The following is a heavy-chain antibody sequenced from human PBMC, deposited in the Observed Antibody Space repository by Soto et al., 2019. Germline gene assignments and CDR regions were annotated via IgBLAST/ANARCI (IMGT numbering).Heavy chain of an antibody. Sequence: PGGSLRLSCAASGFTFSSYGMHWVRQAPGKGLEWVAVISYDGSNKYYADSVKGRFTISRDNSKNTLYLQMNSLRAEDTAVYYCAKDPDSYSSGWYEGPFDYWGQGTLVTVSS. CDR2: ISYDGSNK. CDR3: AKDPDSYSSGWYEGPFDY. D-gene: IGHD6-19*01. CDR1: GFTFSSYG. V-gene: IGHV3-30*18. J-gene: IGHJ4*02.